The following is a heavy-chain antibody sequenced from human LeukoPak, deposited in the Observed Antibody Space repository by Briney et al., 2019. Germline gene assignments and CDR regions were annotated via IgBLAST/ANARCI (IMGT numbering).Heavy chain of an antibody. D-gene: IGHD1-26*01. Sequence: QPGGSLRLSCAAPGFTFSTCAMSWVRQAPGKGLEWVSAISGSGGSTYHADSVKGRFTISRDNSKNTLYLQMNSLRAEDTAVYYCAKDLQWGDYYYGMDVWGQGTTVTVSS. CDR3: AKDLQWGDYYYGMDV. CDR1: GFTFSTCA. V-gene: IGHV3-23*01. CDR2: ISGSGGST. J-gene: IGHJ6*02.